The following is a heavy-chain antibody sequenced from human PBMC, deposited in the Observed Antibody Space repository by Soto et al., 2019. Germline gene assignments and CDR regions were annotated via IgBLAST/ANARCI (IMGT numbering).Heavy chain of an antibody. CDR1: GFTFSSYA. Sequence: AGSLRLSCAASGFTFSSYAMSWVRQAPGKGLEWVSAISGSGGSTYYADSVKGRFTISRDNSKNTLYLQMNSLRAEDTAVYYCANQLRMYNWFDPWGQGTLVTVSS. J-gene: IGHJ5*02. V-gene: IGHV3-23*01. CDR2: ISGSGGST. CDR3: ANQLRMYNWFDP. D-gene: IGHD4-17*01.